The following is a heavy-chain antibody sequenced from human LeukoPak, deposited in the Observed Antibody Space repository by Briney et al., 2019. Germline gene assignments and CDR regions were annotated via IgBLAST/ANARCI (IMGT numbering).Heavy chain of an antibody. V-gene: IGHV4-39*01. Sequence: KPSETLSLTCTVAGGSISSSSYYWGWIRQPPGKGLEWIGSIYYSGSTYYNPSLKSRVTISVDTSKNQFSLKLSSVTAADTAVYYCARGGMITFGGVIDYYFDYWGQGTLVTVSS. D-gene: IGHD3-16*02. CDR1: GGSISSSSYY. CDR2: IYYSGST. CDR3: ARGGMITFGGVIDYYFDY. J-gene: IGHJ4*02.